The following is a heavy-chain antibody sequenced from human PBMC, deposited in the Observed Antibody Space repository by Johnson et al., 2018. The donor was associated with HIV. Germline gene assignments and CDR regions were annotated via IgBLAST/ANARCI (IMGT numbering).Heavy chain of an antibody. J-gene: IGHJ3*02. CDR2: ISYDGSNK. CDR1: GFTFSSYG. Sequence: QVQLVESGGGVVQPGGSLRLSCAASGFTFSSYGMHWVRQAPGKGLEWVAVISYDGSNKYYADSVKGRFTISRDNSKNTLYLQMNSLRAEDTAVYYCAKGCFELDDGFDIWGQGTMVTVSS. D-gene: IGHD3/OR15-3a*01. CDR3: AKGCFELDDGFDI. V-gene: IGHV3-30*19.